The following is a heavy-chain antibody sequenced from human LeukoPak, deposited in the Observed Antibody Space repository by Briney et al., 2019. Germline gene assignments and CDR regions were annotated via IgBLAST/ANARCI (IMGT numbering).Heavy chain of an antibody. D-gene: IGHD4-23*01. CDR3: ARDPTYYGGNSGWFDP. CDR2: ISSSSSTI. Sequence: GGSLRLSCAASGFTFSSYSMNWVRQAPGKGLEWVSYISSSSSTIYYADSVKGRFTISRDNAKNSLYLQMNSLRAEDTAVYYCARDPTYYGGNSGWFDPWGQGTLVTVSS. CDR1: GFTFSSYS. V-gene: IGHV3-48*04. J-gene: IGHJ5*02.